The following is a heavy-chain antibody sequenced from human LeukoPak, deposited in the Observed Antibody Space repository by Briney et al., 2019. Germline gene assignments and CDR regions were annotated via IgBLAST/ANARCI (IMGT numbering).Heavy chain of an antibody. CDR2: ISAYNGNT. J-gene: IGHJ4*02. CDR3: ARGHSGSYWSNFDY. CDR1: GYTFTSYG. D-gene: IGHD1-26*01. Sequence: ASVKVSCKASGYTFTSYGISWVRQAPGQGLEWMGWISAYNGNTNYAQELQGRVTMTTDTSTSTAYMELRSLRSDDAAVYYCARGHSGSYWSNFDYWGQGTLVTVSS. V-gene: IGHV1-18*01.